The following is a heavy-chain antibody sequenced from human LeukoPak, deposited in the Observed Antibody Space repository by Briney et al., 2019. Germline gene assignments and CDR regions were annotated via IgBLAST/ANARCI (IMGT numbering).Heavy chain of an antibody. CDR3: VREGYYFDY. J-gene: IGHJ4*02. V-gene: IGHV6-1*01. Sequence: SQTLSLTCAISGDSVSSNSAVWNWIRQSPSRGLEWLGRTYYRSKWYSDYEVSVKSRITINPDTSKNQFSLQLNSVTPEDTAVYYCVREGYYFDYWGQGTLVTVSS. CDR1: GDSVSSNSAV. CDR2: TYYRSKWYS.